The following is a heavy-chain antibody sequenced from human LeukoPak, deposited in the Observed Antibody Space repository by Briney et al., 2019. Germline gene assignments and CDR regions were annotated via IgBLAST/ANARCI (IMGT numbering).Heavy chain of an antibody. V-gene: IGHV3-21*01. Sequence: GGSLRLSCSASGFTFSDYDMNWVRQAPGKGLEWVSSISGLSSYTYYGESVKGRFSISRDNAKNSLYLQMNSLGAEDTATYYCGRAFPPLRTSSAGDLWGQGILVTVSA. CDR1: GFTFSDYD. CDR2: ISGLSSYT. J-gene: IGHJ4*02. D-gene: IGHD3-16*01. CDR3: GRAFPPLRTSSAGDL.